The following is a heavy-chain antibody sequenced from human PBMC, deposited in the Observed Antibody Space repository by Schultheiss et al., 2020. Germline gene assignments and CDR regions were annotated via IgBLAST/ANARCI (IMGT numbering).Heavy chain of an antibody. CDR3: ARDYGADY. J-gene: IGHJ4*02. D-gene: IGHD4/OR15-4a*01. CDR1: GGSFSGYY. Sequence: SETLSLTCAVYGGSFSGYYWSWIRQPPGKGLEWIGYIYYSGSTNYNPSLKSRVTISVDTSKNQFSLKLSSVTAADTAVYYCARDYGADYWGQGTLVTVSS. CDR2: IYYSGST. V-gene: IGHV4-34*01.